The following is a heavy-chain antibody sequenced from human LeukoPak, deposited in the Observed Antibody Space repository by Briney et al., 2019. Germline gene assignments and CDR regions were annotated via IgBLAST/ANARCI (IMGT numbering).Heavy chain of an antibody. Sequence: AASVKVSCKASGGTFSSYAISWVRQAPGQGLEWMGGIIPIFGTANYAQKFQGRVTITTDESTSTAYMELSSLRSEDTAVYYCARGSYYYDSSGPPSGLDWFDPWGQGTLVTVST. CDR3: ARGSYYYDSSGPPSGLDWFDP. CDR2: IIPIFGTA. J-gene: IGHJ5*02. D-gene: IGHD3-22*01. CDR1: GGTFSSYA. V-gene: IGHV1-69*05.